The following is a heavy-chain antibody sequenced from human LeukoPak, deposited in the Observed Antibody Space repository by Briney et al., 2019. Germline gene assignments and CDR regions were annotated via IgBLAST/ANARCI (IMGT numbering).Heavy chain of an antibody. D-gene: IGHD3-22*01. CDR1: GGSFSGYY. Sequence: PSETLSLTCAVYGGSFSGYYWSWIRQPPGKGLEWIGEINHSGSTNYNPSLKSRVTISVDTSKNQFSLKLSSVTAADTAVYYCARTHLGYYDSSRSLDYWGQGTLVTVSS. CDR3: ARTHLGYYDSSRSLDY. J-gene: IGHJ4*02. V-gene: IGHV4-34*01. CDR2: INHSGST.